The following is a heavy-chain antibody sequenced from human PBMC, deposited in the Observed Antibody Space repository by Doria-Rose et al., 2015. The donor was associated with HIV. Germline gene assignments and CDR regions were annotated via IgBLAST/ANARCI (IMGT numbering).Heavy chain of an antibody. J-gene: IGHJ4*02. D-gene: IGHD6-13*01. CDR3: ARIKSSRWYHKYYFDF. CDR1: GVSLSSPGMG. V-gene: IGHV2-26*01. CDR2: IFSDDER. Sequence: VTSKESGPVLVKPTETLTLTCTVSGVSLSSPGMGVSWIRQPPGKALEWLANIFSDDERSYKTSLKSRLTISRGTSKSQVVLTMTDMDPVDTATYYCARIKSSRWYHKYYFDFWGQGTLVIVSA.